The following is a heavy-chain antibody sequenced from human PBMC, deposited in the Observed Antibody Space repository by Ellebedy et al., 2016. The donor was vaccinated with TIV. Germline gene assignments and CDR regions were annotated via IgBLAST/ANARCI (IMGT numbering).Heavy chain of an antibody. CDR1: GFTFSSYA. CDR2: ISHTGGRT. D-gene: IGHD3-22*01. V-gene: IGHV3-23*01. J-gene: IGHJ4*02. CDR3: AKGRGGGFDSSAPRYYFDY. Sequence: PGGSLRLSCAASGFTFSSYAMSWVRQAPGKGLECVSTISHTGGRTYYADSVGGRFTISRDNSKKTLYLQMNSLSAEDTAVYYCAKGRGGGFDSSAPRYYFDYWGLGTLVTVSS.